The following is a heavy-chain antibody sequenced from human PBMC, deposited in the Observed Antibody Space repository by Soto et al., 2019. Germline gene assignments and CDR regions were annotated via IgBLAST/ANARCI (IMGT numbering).Heavy chain of an antibody. Sequence: PSETLSLTCTVSGGSSSSYCWSWIRQPPGKGLEWIGYIYYSGSTNYNPSLKSRVTISVDTSKNQFSLKLSSVTAADTAVYYCAREAGAVDYWGKGTLVTVSS. V-gene: IGHV4-59*01. CDR3: AREAGAVDY. D-gene: IGHD6-19*01. CDR2: IYYSGST. J-gene: IGHJ4*02. CDR1: GGSSSSYC.